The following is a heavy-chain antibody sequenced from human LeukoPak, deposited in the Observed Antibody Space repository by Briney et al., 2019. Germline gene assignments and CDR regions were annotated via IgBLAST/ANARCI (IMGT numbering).Heavy chain of an antibody. J-gene: IGHJ5*02. CDR2: IIPIFGTA. V-gene: IGHV1-69*01. D-gene: IGHD3-22*01. CDR1: GGTLSTYG. CDR3: ARSSGGWDYYDTIPNWFDP. Sequence: SVKVSCKASGGTLSTYGLSWVRQAPGQGLEWMGGIIPIFGTANYAQKFQGRVTITADESTSTAYMELSSLRSEDTAVYYCARSSGGWDYYDTIPNWFDPWGQGTLVTVSS.